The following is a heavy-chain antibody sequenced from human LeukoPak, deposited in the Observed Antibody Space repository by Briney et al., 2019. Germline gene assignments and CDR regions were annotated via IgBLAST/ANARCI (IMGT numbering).Heavy chain of an antibody. D-gene: IGHD3-3*01. V-gene: IGHV4-59*08. Sequence: PSETLSLTCTVSGGSISSYYWSWIRQPPGKGLEWIGYIYYSGSTNNNPSLKSRVTISVDTSKNQFSLKLSSVTAADTAVYYCARWRENWFDPWGQGTLVTVSS. CDR2: IYYSGST. J-gene: IGHJ5*02. CDR1: GGSISSYY. CDR3: ARWRENWFDP.